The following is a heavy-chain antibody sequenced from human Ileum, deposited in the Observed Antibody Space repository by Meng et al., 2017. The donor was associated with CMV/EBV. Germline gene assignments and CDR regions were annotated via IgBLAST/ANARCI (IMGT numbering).Heavy chain of an antibody. V-gene: IGHV3-30-3*01. Sequence: GSLKISCAAPGVTFSSYAMYWVRQAPGKGLEWVAVISYDGSNKYYADTVKGRFTISRDNSKNTLYLQMNSLRAEDTAVYYMARDWGRYCSSTSCYKGEWVCYYYGMAVRGQGTPVTVSS. D-gene: IGHD2-2*02. CDR3: ARDWGRYCSSTSCYKGEWVCYYYGMAV. J-gene: IGHJ6*02. CDR2: ISYDGSNK. CDR1: GVTFSSYA.